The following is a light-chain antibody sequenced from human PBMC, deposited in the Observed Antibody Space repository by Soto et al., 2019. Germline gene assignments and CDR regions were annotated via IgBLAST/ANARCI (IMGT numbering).Light chain of an antibody. CDR3: NSYTSSSTYV. J-gene: IGLJ1*01. V-gene: IGLV2-14*01. CDR1: SSDVGTYNY. CDR2: EVS. Sequence: QSALTQPASVSGSPGQSITISCTGSSSDVGTYNYVSWYQQHPGRAPKLIIYEVSNRPSGISDRSSGSKSDNTASLTISGLQAEDEADYYCNSYTSSSTYVFGTGTKLTVL.